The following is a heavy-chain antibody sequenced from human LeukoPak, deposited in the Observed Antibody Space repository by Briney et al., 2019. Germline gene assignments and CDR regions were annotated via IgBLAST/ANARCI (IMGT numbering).Heavy chain of an antibody. CDR1: GFTFSTSA. V-gene: IGHV3-30*01. J-gene: IGHJ4*02. CDR2: ISIDGNNP. D-gene: IGHD2-21*01. Sequence: GGSLRLSCAASGFTFSTSAVHWIRQAPGRGLEWVAVISIDGNNPIYADSVKGRFTISRDNSKNALYLQMTSLKTDDTAVYFCARYLFSDFYFDHWGQGTLVTVSS. CDR3: ARYLFSDFYFDH.